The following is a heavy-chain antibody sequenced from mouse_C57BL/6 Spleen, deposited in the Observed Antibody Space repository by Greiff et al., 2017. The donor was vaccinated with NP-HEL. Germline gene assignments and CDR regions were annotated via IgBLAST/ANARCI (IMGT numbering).Heavy chain of an antibody. V-gene: IGHV1-26*01. CDR1: GYTFTDYY. J-gene: IGHJ2*01. CDR3: ARSDGQYYFDY. Sequence: EVQLQQSGPELVKPGASVKISCKASGYTFTDYYMNWVKQSHGKSLEWIGDINPNNGGTSYNQKFKGKATLTVDKSSSTAYMELRSLTSEDSAVYYCARSDGQYYFDYWGQGTTLTVSS. CDR2: INPNNGGT. D-gene: IGHD1-1*01.